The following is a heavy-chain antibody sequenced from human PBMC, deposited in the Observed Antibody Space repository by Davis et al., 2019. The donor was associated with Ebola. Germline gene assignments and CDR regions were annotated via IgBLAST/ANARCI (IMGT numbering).Heavy chain of an antibody. J-gene: IGHJ4*02. CDR3: EGGPYCSGDSCYDY. V-gene: IGHV3-74*01. CDR2: INSDGSST. CDR1: GFTFSSYW. Sequence: HTGGSLRLSCAASGFTFSSYWMHWVRQAPGKGLVWVSRINSDGSSTSYADSVKGRFTISRDNAKNTLYLQMNSLRAEDTAVYYCEGGPYCSGDSCYDYWGQGTLVTVSS. D-gene: IGHD2-15*01.